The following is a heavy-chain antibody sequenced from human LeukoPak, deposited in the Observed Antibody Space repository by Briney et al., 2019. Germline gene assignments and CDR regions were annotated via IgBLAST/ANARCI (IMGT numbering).Heavy chain of an antibody. CDR2: IYSGGST. J-gene: IGHJ6*03. D-gene: IGHD3-3*01. CDR3: AKDGKSVYYDFWSGSSYYYYMDV. CDR1: GFTVSSNY. Sequence: GGSLRLSCAASGFTVSSNYMSWVRQAPGKGLEWVSVIYSGGSTYYADSVKGRFTISRDNSKNTLYLQMNSLRAEDTAVYYCAKDGKSVYYDFWSGSSYYYYMDVWGKGTTVTVSS. V-gene: IGHV3-53*01.